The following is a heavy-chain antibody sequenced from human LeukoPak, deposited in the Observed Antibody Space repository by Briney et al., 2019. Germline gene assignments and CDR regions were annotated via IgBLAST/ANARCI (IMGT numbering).Heavy chain of an antibody. CDR2: ISSSSYI. Sequence: GGSLRLSCAASGFTFSSYSMNWVRQAPGKGLEWVSSISSSSYIYYSDSVRGRFTISRDNAKNSLYLQMNSLRAEDTAVYYCARGTSTSCYDWGQGTLVTVSS. V-gene: IGHV3-21*01. CDR3: ARGTSTSCYD. CDR1: GFTFSSYS. J-gene: IGHJ4*02. D-gene: IGHD2-2*01.